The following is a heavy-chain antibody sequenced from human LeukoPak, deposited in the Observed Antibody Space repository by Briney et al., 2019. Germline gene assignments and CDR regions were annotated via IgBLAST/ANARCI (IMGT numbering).Heavy chain of an antibody. CDR1: GGSISTYY. CDR2: IYYSEST. D-gene: IGHD2-21*01. V-gene: IGHV4-59*01. CDR3: ARDLYSYMDV. Sequence: KPSETLSLTCSVSGGSISTYYWTWIRQPPGKGLEWIGYIYYSESTNYNPSLKSRVTISVDTSKNQFSLKLNSVTAADTAVYYCARDLYSYMDVWGKGTTVTISS. J-gene: IGHJ6*04.